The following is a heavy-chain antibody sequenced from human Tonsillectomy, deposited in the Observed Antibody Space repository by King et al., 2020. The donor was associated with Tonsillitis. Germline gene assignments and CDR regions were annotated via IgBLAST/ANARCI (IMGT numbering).Heavy chain of an antibody. CDR1: GFTFNNYG. V-gene: IGHV3-33*08. J-gene: IGHJ3*02. CDR2: LFFDGSDQ. D-gene: IGHD2-21*02. Sequence: VQLVESGGGVVQPGRSLRLSFAASGFTFNNYGMHLVRQAPGKGLGWVAMLFFDGSDQYYAESRKGRFTISRDNSKNTLFLEMNSLRAEDTAVYYCARDYKYGDAPQDALDIWGQGTTVIVSS. CDR3: ARDYKYGDAPQDALDI.